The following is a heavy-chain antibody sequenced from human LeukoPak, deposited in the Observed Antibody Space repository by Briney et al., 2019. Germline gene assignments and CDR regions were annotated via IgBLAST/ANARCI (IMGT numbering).Heavy chain of an antibody. CDR3: AKQSRSSGWYPIDY. V-gene: IGHV3-23*01. CDR1: GFTFNTYA. J-gene: IGHJ4*02. D-gene: IGHD6-19*01. CDR2: ISGGDVST. Sequence: PGGSLRLSCAASGFTFNTYAMSWVRQAPGKGLEWVSSISGGDVSTSYADSVKGRFTISRDNSKNTLYLEMDSLRAEDTAVYYCAKQSRSSGWYPIDYWGQGTLVTVSS.